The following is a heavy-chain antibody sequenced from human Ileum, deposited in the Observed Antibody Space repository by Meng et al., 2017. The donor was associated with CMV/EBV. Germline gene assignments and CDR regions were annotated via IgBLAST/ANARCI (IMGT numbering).Heavy chain of an antibody. Sequence: ASVKVSCKASGYTFTSYYMHWVRQAPGQGLEWMGIINPSGGSTSYAQKFQGRVTMTRDTSTSTVYMELSSLRSEDTAVYYCAGDSRLGLEWSHDAFDIWGQGTMVTVSS. CDR1: GYTFTSYY. J-gene: IGHJ3*02. V-gene: IGHV1-46*01. CDR3: AGDSRLGLEWSHDAFDI. CDR2: INPSGGST. D-gene: IGHD3-3*01.